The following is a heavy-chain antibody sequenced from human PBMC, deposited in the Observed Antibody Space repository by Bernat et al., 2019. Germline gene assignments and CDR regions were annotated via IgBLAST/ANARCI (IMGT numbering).Heavy chain of an antibody. CDR3: ASGGYGDYEMAFDI. D-gene: IGHD4-17*01. CDR2: ISSSGSTI. Sequence: EVQLVESGGGLLQPGGSLRLSCAASGFTFSSYEMNWVRQAPGKGLEWVSYISSSGSTIYYADSVRGRFTISRDNAKNSLYLQMNSLRAEDTAVYYWASGGYGDYEMAFDIWGQGTMVTVSS. V-gene: IGHV3-48*03. CDR1: GFTFSSYE. J-gene: IGHJ3*02.